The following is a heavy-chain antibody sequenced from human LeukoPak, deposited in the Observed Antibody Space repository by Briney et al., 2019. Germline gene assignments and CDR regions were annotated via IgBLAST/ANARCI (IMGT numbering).Heavy chain of an antibody. CDR2: ISAYNGNT. CDR1: GYTFTSYG. CDR3: ARDKETYCSGGSCYSDGFDY. D-gene: IGHD2-15*01. J-gene: IGHJ4*02. V-gene: IGHV1-18*01. Sequence: ASVKVSCKASGYTFTSYGISWVRQAPGQGLEWMGWISAYNGNTNYAQKLQGRVTMTTDTSTSTAYRELRSLRSDDTAVYYCARDKETYCSGGSCYSDGFDYWGQGTLVTVSS.